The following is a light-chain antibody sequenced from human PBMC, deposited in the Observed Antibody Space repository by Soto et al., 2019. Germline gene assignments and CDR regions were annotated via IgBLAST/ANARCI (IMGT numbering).Light chain of an antibody. J-gene: IGKJ1*01. Sequence: EIVLTQSPGTLSLSPGERATLSCIASQTVSSTYLAWYQHKRGQAPRLLIYATSSRATGIPDRFSGSGSGSDFTLTLSRLEPEDFALYYCQQYGSSLWTFGQGTKVDIK. CDR3: QQYGSSLWT. CDR1: QTVSSTY. CDR2: ATS. V-gene: IGKV3-20*01.